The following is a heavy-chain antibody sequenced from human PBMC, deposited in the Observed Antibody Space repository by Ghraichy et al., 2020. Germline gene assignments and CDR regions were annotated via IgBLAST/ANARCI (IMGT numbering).Heavy chain of an antibody. CDR2: ISARSFTT. CDR1: GFTFSAYS. Sequence: LSLTCAASGFTFSAYSVNWVRQAPGRGLEWVSYISARSFTTHYADSVKGRFTISRDDDKKLLYLQLDSLRDEDTAVYYCAREGTYGSALHWYFDLWGRGTLVSVSS. V-gene: IGHV3-48*02. CDR3: AREGTYGSALHWYFDL. D-gene: IGHD4-17*01. J-gene: IGHJ2*01.